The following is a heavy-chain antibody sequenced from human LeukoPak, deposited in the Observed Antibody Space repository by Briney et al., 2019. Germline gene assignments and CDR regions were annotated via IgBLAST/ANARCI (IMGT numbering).Heavy chain of an antibody. D-gene: IGHD3-3*02. J-gene: IGHJ4*02. V-gene: IGHV4-61*02. Sequence: PSETLSLTCTVSGGSISSGSYYWSWIRQPAGKGLEWMGRIHISGNTNYSLSLRSRLTMSMDGSRKQFSLNLRSLTAADTAMYYCARDVGIERGGVSFDYWGQGALAIVSS. CDR1: GGSISSGSYY. CDR2: IHISGNT. CDR3: ARDVGIERGGVSFDY.